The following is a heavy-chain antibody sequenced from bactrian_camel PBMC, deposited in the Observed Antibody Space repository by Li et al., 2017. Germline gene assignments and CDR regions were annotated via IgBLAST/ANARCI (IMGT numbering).Heavy chain of an antibody. V-gene: IGHV3S67*01. CDR3: ALKWRPEMYHADVDPQYYFAN. J-gene: IGHJ4*01. CDR1: GITYRDPC. CDR2: IGLPGAT. Sequence: VQLVESGGGSVQPEGSLRLSCESSGITYRDPCMGWFRQAPGKEREGVAAIGLPGATWYGDAVKGRFTISKDNAKNTLYLQMNRLKPEDTATYYCALKWRPEMYHADVDPQYYFANWGQGTQVTVS. D-gene: IGHD2*01.